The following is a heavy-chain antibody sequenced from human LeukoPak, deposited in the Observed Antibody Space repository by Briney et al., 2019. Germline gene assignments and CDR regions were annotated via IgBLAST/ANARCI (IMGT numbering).Heavy chain of an antibody. V-gene: IGHV4-61*02. CDR3: ARLGIVVVPV. D-gene: IGHD2-2*01. Sequence: PSQTLSLTCTVPGGSISSGSYYWSWIRQPAGKGLEWIGRIYTSGSTNYNPSLKSRVTISVDTSKNQFSLKLSSVTAADTAVYYCARLGIVVVPVWGQGTLVTVSS. J-gene: IGHJ4*02. CDR2: IYTSGST. CDR1: GGSISSGSYY.